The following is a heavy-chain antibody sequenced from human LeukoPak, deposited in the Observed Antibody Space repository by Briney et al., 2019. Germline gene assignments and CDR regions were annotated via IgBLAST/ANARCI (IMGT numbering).Heavy chain of an antibody. CDR2: INHHGSDK. CDR3: ARSDSIGSVDY. D-gene: IGHD2-21*01. CDR1: GFAFSIYW. J-gene: IGHJ4*02. Sequence: GGSLRLSCAASGFAFSIYWMSWVRQAPGKGLEWAANINHHGSDKWYVDSVKGRFTIARDNTDNSLSLQVNSLRVEDTAVYYCARSDSIGSVDYWGQGTLITVSS. V-gene: IGHV3-7*01.